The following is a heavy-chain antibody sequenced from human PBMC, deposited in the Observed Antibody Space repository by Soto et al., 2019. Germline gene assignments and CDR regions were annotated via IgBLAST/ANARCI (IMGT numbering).Heavy chain of an antibody. CDR1: GYPFTSYD. CDR3: ARGLGYSYGPNYYYYYYMDV. Sequence: ASVKVSCKASGYPFTSYDINWVRQATGQGLEWMGWMNPNSGNTGYAQKFQGRVTMTRNTSISTAYMELSSLRSEDTAVYYCARGLGYSYGPNYYYYYYMDVWGKGTTVTVSS. J-gene: IGHJ6*03. CDR2: MNPNSGNT. D-gene: IGHD5-18*01. V-gene: IGHV1-8*01.